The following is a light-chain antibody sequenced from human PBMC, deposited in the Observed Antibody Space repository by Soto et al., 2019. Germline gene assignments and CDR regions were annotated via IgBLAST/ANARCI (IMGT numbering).Light chain of an antibody. Sequence: EIVLTQSPGTLSLSPGERATLSCRASQGVSGSYLAWYQQKPGQAPRLLIYGASSRATGLPNRFSGSESGTDFTLTISRLEPEDFAVYYCQHYGSSPRTFGQGTKVEIK. V-gene: IGKV3-20*01. CDR3: QHYGSSPRT. CDR2: GAS. CDR1: QGVSGSY. J-gene: IGKJ1*01.